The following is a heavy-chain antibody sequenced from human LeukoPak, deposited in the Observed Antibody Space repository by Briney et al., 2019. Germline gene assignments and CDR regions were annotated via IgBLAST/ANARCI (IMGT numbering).Heavy chain of an antibody. J-gene: IGHJ6*02. CDR3: ARGVIPSRYRDFPTYYYYGMDV. CDR1: GYTFTSYG. Sequence: GASVKVSCKASGYTFTSYGISWVRQAPGQGLEWMGWINPNSGGTNYAQKFQGRVTMTRDTSISTAYMELSRLRSDDTAVYYCARGVIPSRYRDFPTYYYYGMDVWGQGTTVTVSS. CDR2: INPNSGGT. D-gene: IGHD3-3*01. V-gene: IGHV1-2*02.